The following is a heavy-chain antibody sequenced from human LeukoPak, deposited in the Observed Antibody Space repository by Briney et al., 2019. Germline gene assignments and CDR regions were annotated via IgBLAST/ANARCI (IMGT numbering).Heavy chain of an antibody. CDR1: GFTFSNFA. V-gene: IGHV3-30-3*01. CDR3: ARITSFYYFDY. CDR2: ISYDGNSE. J-gene: IGHJ4*02. Sequence: GGSLRLSCAASGFTFSNFAMYWVRQAPGKELEWVAVISYDGNSEYYADPVKGRFTISRDNSKNTLFLQMNSLRDEDTAVYYCARITSFYYFDYWGQGTLVTVSS. D-gene: IGHD1-20*01.